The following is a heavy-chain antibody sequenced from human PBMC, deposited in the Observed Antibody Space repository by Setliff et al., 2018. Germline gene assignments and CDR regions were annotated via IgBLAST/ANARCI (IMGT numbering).Heavy chain of an antibody. CDR2: IWFDGSNK. J-gene: IGHJ4*02. CDR1: GFTFGGSA. V-gene: IGHV3-33*01. Sequence: SLRLSCASSGFTFGGSAMHWVRQAPGKGLEWVAFIWFDGSNKYYAASVTGRFTISRDNSRDTLYLQMNNLRVEDTAVYYCVRDPPGSGFAFESWGQGTLVTVSS. D-gene: IGHD6-19*01. CDR3: VRDPPGSGFAFES.